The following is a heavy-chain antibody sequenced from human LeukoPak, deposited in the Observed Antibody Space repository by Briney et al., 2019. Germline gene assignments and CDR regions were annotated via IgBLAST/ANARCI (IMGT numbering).Heavy chain of an antibody. J-gene: IGHJ4*02. CDR3: ARPNYYDSSGYYIGYFDY. V-gene: IGHV5-51*01. CDR1: GYSFTSYW. CDR2: IYPGDSDT. D-gene: IGHD3-22*01. Sequence: GESLKISCKGSGYSFTSYWLGWVRQMPGKGLEWMGIIYPGDSDTRYSPSFQGQVTISADKSISTAYLQWSSLKASDTAMYYCARPNYYDSSGYYIGYFDYWGQGTLVTVSS.